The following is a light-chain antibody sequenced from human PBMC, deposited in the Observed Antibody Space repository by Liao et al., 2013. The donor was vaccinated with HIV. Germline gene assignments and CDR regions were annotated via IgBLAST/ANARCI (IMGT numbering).Light chain of an antibody. CDR3: QAWDRNTAI. Sequence: SYELTQSPSVSVSPGQTASITCSGDNLGDKYASWYQHKPGQSPVLVIYQDTYRPSGIPERFSGSNSGNTATLTISGTQPMDEADYYCQAWDRNTAIFGGGTKLTVL. V-gene: IGLV3-1*01. CDR1: NLGDKY. J-gene: IGLJ2*01. CDR2: QDT.